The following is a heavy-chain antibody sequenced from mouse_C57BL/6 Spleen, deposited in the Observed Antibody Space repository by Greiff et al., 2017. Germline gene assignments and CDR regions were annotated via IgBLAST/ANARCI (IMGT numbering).Heavy chain of an antibody. J-gene: IGHJ3*01. CDR1: GYTFTSYW. V-gene: IGHV1-52*01. D-gene: IGHD2-4*01. Sequence: QVQLQQPGAELVRPGSSVKLSCKASGYTFTSYWMHWVKQRPIQGLEWIGNIDPSDSETHYNQKFKDKATLTVDKSSSTAYMQLSRLTSEDSAFYYCARGDYDYSAVFAYWGQGTLVTVSA. CDR2: IDPSDSET. CDR3: ARGDYDYSAVFAY.